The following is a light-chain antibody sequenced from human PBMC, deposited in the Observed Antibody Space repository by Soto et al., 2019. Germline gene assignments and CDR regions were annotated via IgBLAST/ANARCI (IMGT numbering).Light chain of an antibody. CDR1: QSISGA. J-gene: IGKJ4*01. CDR3: QQYGSSPPIT. CDR2: GAS. Sequence: EIVLLQSPGTLSLSPGESSTLSCRASQSISGALAWYQQKPGQAPRLLIFGASSRATGVPDRFSGSGSGTDFTLIISRLEPEDFAVYYCQQYGSSPPITVGGGNKVDI. V-gene: IGKV3-20*01.